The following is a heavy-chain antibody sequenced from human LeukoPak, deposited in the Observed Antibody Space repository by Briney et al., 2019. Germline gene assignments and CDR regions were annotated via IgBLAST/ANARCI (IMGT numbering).Heavy chain of an antibody. D-gene: IGHD4-11*01. J-gene: IGHJ3*02. CDR1: GYTFISDD. CDR3: VRGSYDHSNLDAFDI. V-gene: IGHV1-8*01. CDR2: VNPNSGNT. Sequence: GASVKVSCKASGYTFISDDINWVRQATGQGLEWMGWVNPNSGNTGYAQKFQGRVTMTRNTSISTAYMEMNRLRYEDTAVYYCVRGSYDHSNLDAFDIWGQGAMVTVSS.